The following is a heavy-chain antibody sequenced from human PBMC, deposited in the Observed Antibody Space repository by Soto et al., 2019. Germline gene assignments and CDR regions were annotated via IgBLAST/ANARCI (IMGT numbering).Heavy chain of an antibody. CDR2: IWYDGSNK. Sequence: GGSLRLSCAASGFTFSSYGMHWVRQAPGKGLEWVAVIWYDGSNKYYADSVKGRFTISRDNSKNTLYLQMNSLRAEDMAVYYCARERIAVAGTVYYYYGMDVWGQGTTVTVSS. D-gene: IGHD6-19*01. CDR1: GFTFSSYG. CDR3: ARERIAVAGTVYYYYGMDV. V-gene: IGHV3-33*01. J-gene: IGHJ6*02.